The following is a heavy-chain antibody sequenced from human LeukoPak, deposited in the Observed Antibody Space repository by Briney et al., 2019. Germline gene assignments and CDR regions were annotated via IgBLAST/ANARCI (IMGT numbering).Heavy chain of an antibody. D-gene: IGHD3-16*01. J-gene: IGHJ4*02. V-gene: IGHV3-30*02. CDR3: APKDYGVAD. Sequence: GGSLRLSCAASGFVFSGYDMQWVRQAPGKGLEWVAFIRYDESNKYYADSVKGRFTVSRDNSKNTMYLQMNSLRREDTAVYYCAPKDYGVADWGQGTLVTVSS. CDR2: IRYDESNK. CDR1: GFVFSGYD.